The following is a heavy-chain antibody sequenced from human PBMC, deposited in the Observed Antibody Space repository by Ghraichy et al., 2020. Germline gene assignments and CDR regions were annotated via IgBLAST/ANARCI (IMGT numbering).Heavy chain of an antibody. CDR1: GGSISSYY. D-gene: IGHD3-3*01. J-gene: IGHJ6*03. V-gene: IGHV4-59*01. CDR2: IYYSGST. Sequence: SETLSLTCTVSGGSISSYYWSWIRQPPGKGLEWIGYIYYSGSTNYNPSLKSRVTISVDTSKNQFSLKLSSVTAADTAVYYCARGQSGYLGYYYMDVWGKGTTVTVSS. CDR3: ARGQSGYLGYYYMDV.